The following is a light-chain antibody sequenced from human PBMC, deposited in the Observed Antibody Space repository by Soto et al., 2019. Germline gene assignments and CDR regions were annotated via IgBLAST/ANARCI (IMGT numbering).Light chain of an antibody. V-gene: IGKV1-9*01. CDR2: TAS. CDR1: QGISSY. Sequence: DIQLTQSPSFLSASVGDRVTITCRASQGISSYLAWYDQKPGKAPKLLIYTASTLQSAVPSRFSGSGSGTEFTLTISSLQPEDFATYYCQQLNSYPLTLGGGTKVEIK. CDR3: QQLNSYPLT. J-gene: IGKJ4*01.